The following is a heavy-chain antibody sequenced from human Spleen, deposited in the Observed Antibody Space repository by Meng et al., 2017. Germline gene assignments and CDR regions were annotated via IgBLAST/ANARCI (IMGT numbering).Heavy chain of an antibody. Sequence: QVQLQGPGPGLVKPSGTLSLTCAVSGGSISSSNWWSWVRQPPGKGLEWIGEINHSGSTNYNPSLKSRVTISVDTSKNQFSLKLSSVTAADTAVYYCGGSSGYPIDYWGQGTLVTVSS. V-gene: IGHV4-4*02. D-gene: IGHD3-22*01. J-gene: IGHJ4*02. CDR2: INHSGST. CDR1: GGSISSSNW. CDR3: GGSSGYPIDY.